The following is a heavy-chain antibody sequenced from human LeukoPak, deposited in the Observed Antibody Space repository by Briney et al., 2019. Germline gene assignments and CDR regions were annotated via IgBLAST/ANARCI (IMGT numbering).Heavy chain of an antibody. D-gene: IGHD4-17*01. J-gene: IGHJ4*02. V-gene: IGHV1-69*13. CDR3: ARLTIGDYGDRESGFDY. CDR2: IIPMFETA. Sequence: SVKVSCKASGGTFNSYAISWVRQAPGQGLEWMGGIIPMFETANYAQKFQGRVTITADESTSTAYMDLSSLRSEDTAVYYCARLTIGDYGDRESGFDYWGQGTLVTVSS. CDR1: GGTFNSYA.